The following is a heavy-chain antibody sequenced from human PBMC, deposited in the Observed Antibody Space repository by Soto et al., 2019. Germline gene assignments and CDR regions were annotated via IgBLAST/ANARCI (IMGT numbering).Heavy chain of an antibody. D-gene: IGHD3-3*01. V-gene: IGHV1-3*01. CDR3: ARVKGFWSGYFYAFDI. CDR2: INAGNGST. CDR1: GYTFTSYA. J-gene: IGHJ3*02. Sequence: ASVKVSCKASGYTFTSYAMHWVRQAPGQRLEWMGWINAGNGSTKYSQKFQGRVTITRDTSASTAYMELSSLRSEDTAVYYCARVKGFWSGYFYAFDIWGQGTMVTVSS.